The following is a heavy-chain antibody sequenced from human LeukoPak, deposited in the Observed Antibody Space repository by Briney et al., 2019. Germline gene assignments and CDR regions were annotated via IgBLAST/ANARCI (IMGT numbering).Heavy chain of an antibody. CDR2: IYSSGST. D-gene: IGHD6-13*01. Sequence: PSETLSLTCTVSGGSISSSYYYWGWIRQPPGKGLEWIGSIYSSGSTYCNPSLKSRVTISVDTSKNQFSLKLSSVTAADTAVYYCAGRLGTYSSSPIDDWGQGTLVTVSS. CDR1: GGSISSSYYY. V-gene: IGHV4-39*01. J-gene: IGHJ4*02. CDR3: AGRLGTYSSSPIDD.